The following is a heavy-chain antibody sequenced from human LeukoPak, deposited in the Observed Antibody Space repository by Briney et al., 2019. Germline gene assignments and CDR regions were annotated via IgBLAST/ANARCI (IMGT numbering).Heavy chain of an antibody. D-gene: IGHD5-18*01. V-gene: IGHV3-74*01. J-gene: IGHJ4*02. Sequence: TGGSLRLSCAASGFTFSSYWMHWVRQAPGKGLVWVSRINSDGSSTSYADSVKGRFTISRDSAKNTLYLQMNSLRAEDTAVYYCARGSRGYSYGNGPAWGQGTLVTVSS. CDR3: ARGSRGYSYGNGPA. CDR2: INSDGSST. CDR1: GFTFSSYW.